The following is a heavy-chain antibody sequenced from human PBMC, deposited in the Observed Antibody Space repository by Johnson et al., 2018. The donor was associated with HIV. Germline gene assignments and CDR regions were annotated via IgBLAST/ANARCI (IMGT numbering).Heavy chain of an antibody. Sequence: VQLVESGGGLVQPGGSLRLSCAASGFTVSSNYMSWVRQAPGKGLEWVSVIYSGGSTYYADAVKGRFTISRDNSKNTLNLQMNSLRAEDTAVYYCARIPARWYLNDAFDIWGQGTMVTVSS. CDR1: GFTVSSNY. D-gene: IGHD6-13*01. V-gene: IGHV3-66*02. CDR3: ARIPARWYLNDAFDI. J-gene: IGHJ3*02. CDR2: IYSGGST.